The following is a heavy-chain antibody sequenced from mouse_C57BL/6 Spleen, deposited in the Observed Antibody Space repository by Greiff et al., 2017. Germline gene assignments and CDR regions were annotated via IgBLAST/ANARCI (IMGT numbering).Heavy chain of an antibody. CDR1: GYTFTDYY. Sequence: EVQLQQSGPELVKPGASVKISCKASGYTFTDYYMNWVKQSHGKSLEWIGDINPNNGGTSYNQKFKGKATLTVDKSSSTAYMELRSLTSEDSAVYYCARSVYDGYYVGYFDVWGTGTTVTVSS. CDR3: ARSVYDGYYVGYFDV. J-gene: IGHJ1*03. D-gene: IGHD2-3*01. CDR2: INPNNGGT. V-gene: IGHV1-26*01.